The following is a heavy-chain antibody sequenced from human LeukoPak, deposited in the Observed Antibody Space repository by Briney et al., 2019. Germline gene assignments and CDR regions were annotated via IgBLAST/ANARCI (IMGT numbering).Heavy chain of an antibody. V-gene: IGHV4-39*07. CDR2: IYYSGST. Sequence: SETLSLTCTVSGGSISSSYYYWGWIRQPPGKGLEWIGSIYYSGSTYYNPSLKSRVTISVDTSKNQFSLKLRSVTAADTAMYYCARSHDHLWGNYPDYWGQGTLVTVSS. J-gene: IGHJ4*02. D-gene: IGHD3-16*02. CDR1: GGSISSSYYY. CDR3: ARSHDHLWGNYPDY.